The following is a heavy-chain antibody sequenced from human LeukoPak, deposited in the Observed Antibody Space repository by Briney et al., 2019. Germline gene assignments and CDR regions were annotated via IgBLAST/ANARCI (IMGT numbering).Heavy chain of an antibody. CDR3: ARGGTDIVATIEPFDI. CDR1: GFTFSRYS. CDR2: SSSSSSTI. D-gene: IGHD5-12*01. Sequence: GGSLRLSCAASGFTFSRYSMNWVRQAPGKGLEWLSYSSSSSSTIYYADSVKGRLTISRDNAKNSLYLQINSLRADDTAVYYCARGGTDIVATIEPFDIWGQGTMVTVSS. J-gene: IGHJ3*02. V-gene: IGHV3-48*04.